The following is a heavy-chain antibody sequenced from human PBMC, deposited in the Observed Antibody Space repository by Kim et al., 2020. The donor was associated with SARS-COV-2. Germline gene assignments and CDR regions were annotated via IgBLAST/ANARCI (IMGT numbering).Heavy chain of an antibody. Sequence: GGSLRLSCAASGFTFSSYSMNWVRQAPGKGLEWVSSISSSSSYIYYADSVKGRFTISRDNAKNSLYLQMNSLRAEDTAVYYCARDRNLELPAYFDYWGQGTLVTVSS. CDR2: ISSSSSYI. CDR3: ARDRNLELPAYFDY. V-gene: IGHV3-21*01. D-gene: IGHD1-26*01. J-gene: IGHJ4*02. CDR1: GFTFSSYS.